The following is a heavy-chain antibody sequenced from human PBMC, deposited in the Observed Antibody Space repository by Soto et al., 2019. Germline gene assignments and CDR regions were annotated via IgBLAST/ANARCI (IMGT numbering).Heavy chain of an antibody. V-gene: IGHV1-69*08. J-gene: IGHJ4*02. CDR3: AREEDGTDY. CDR1: GGTFSSYT. D-gene: IGHD6-13*01. Sequence: QVQLVQSGAEVKKPGSSVKVSCQASGGTFSSYTISWVRQSPGQGLEWMGRIIPILGIANYAQKFQGRVTITADKSTSTAYMELSSLRSEDTAVYYCAREEDGTDYWGQGTLVTVSS. CDR2: IIPILGIA.